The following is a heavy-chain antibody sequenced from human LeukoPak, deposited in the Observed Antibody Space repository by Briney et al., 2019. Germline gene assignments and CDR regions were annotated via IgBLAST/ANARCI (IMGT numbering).Heavy chain of an antibody. CDR3: ARAGEEKYGDLDY. V-gene: IGHV3-48*01. CDR2: ISSSSSTI. D-gene: IGHD4-17*01. Sequence: GGSLRLSCAASGFTFSSYSMNWVRQAPGKGLEWVSYISSSSSTIYYADSVKGRFTISRDNSKNTLYLQMNSLRAEDTAVYYCARAGEEKYGDLDYWGQGTLVTVSS. CDR1: GFTFSSYS. J-gene: IGHJ4*02.